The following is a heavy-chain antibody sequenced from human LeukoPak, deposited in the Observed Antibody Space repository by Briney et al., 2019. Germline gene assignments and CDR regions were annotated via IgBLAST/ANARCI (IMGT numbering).Heavy chain of an antibody. Sequence: ASVKVSCKASGGTFSSYAISWVRQAPGQGLEWMGGIIPIFGTANYAQKFQGRVTITTDESTSTAYMELSSLRSEDTAVYYCARERVPHYDRSGYYVSWFDPWGQGTLVTVSS. J-gene: IGHJ5*02. CDR2: IIPIFGTA. CDR1: GGTFSSYA. V-gene: IGHV1-69*05. D-gene: IGHD3-22*01. CDR3: ARERVPHYDRSGYYVSWFDP.